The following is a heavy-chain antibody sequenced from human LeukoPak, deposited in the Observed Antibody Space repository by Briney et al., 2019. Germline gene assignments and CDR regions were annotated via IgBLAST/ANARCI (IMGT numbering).Heavy chain of an antibody. Sequence: ASVKVSCKASGYSFTGYLMHWVRQAPGQGLEWMGWINPNSGGTHYAQKFQGRVTMTRDTSMSTAYMELSGLTSDDTAVYFCTRDSDSFDYWGQGALVTVSS. CDR2: INPNSGGT. J-gene: IGHJ4*02. V-gene: IGHV1-2*02. CDR1: GYSFTGYL. CDR3: TRDSDSFDY.